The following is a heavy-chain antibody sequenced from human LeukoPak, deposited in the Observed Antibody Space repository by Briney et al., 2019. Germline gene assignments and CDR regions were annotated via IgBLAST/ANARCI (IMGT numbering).Heavy chain of an antibody. CDR2: ISGSGGST. CDR1: GFTFGSYA. J-gene: IGHJ4*02. D-gene: IGHD3-16*02. V-gene: IGHV3-23*01. Sequence: GGSLRLSCAASGFTFGSYAMSWVRQAPGKGLEWVSAISGSGGSTYYADSVKGRFTISRDNSKNTLYLQMNSLRAEDTAVYYCAKEPAQGIGWSYHYFDYWGQGTLVTVSS. CDR3: AKEPAQGIGWSYHYFDY.